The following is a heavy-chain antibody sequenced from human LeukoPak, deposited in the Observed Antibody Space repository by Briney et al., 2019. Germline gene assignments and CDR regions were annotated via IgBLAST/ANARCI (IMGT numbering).Heavy chain of an antibody. J-gene: IGHJ3*02. CDR1: GGSFSGYY. Sequence: SETLSLTCAVYGGSFSGYYWSWIRQPPGKGLEWIGEIYHSGSTNYNPSLKSRVTISVDKSKNQFSLKLSSVTAADTAVYYCARRRWELLHAFDIWGQGTMVTVSS. CDR2: IYHSGST. V-gene: IGHV4-34*01. D-gene: IGHD1-26*01. CDR3: ARRRWELLHAFDI.